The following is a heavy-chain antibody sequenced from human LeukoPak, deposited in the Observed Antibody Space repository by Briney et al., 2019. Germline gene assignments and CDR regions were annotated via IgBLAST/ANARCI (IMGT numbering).Heavy chain of an antibody. V-gene: IGHV1-2*04. CDR2: INPNSGGT. D-gene: IGHD6-19*01. CDR1: GYTFTAYY. J-gene: IGHJ6*02. CDR3: ARDQAVAGTRGYYGMDV. Sequence: ASVKVSCKASGYTFTAYYMHWVRQAPGQGLEWMGWINPNSGGTNYAQKFQGWVTMTRDTSISTAYMELSRLRSDDTAVYYCARDQAVAGTRGYYGMDVWGQGTTVTVSS.